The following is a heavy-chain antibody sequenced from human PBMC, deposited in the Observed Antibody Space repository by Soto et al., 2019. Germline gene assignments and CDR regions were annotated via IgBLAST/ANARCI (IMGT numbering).Heavy chain of an antibody. J-gene: IGHJ6*02. CDR1: GFTFDDYA. CDR2: ISWDGGST. V-gene: IGHV3-43D*04. CDR3: AKDITQSTLRGRSYYYYYYGMDV. D-gene: IGHD3-16*01. Sequence: GGSLRLSCAASGFTFDDYAMHWVRQAPGKGLEWVSLISWDGGSTYYADSVKGRLTISRDNSKNSLYLQMNSLRAEDTALYYCAKDITQSTLRGRSYYYYYYGMDVWGQGTTVTVSS.